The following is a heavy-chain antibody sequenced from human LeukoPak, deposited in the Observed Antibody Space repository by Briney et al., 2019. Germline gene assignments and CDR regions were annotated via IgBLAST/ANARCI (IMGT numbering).Heavy chain of an antibody. V-gene: IGHV3-30*12. J-gene: IGHJ4*02. CDR3: ARDVDLSPDF. CDR2: MSHDGSQE. CDR1: GFTLTSYG. Sequence: GGSLRLSCAASGFTLTSYGMHWVRQAPGKGLEWVAVMSHDGSQENYADSVKGRFTISRDISKNTLYLQVNSLRGEDTAVYYCARDVDLSPDFWGQGTLVTVSS. D-gene: IGHD3/OR15-3a*01.